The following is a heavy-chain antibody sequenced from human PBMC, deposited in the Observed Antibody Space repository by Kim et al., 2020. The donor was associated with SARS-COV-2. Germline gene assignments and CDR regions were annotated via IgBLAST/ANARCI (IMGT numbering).Heavy chain of an antibody. D-gene: IGHD6-13*01. CDR2: INPNSGGT. Sequence: ASVKVSCKASGYTFTGYYMHWVRQAPGQGLEWMGWINPNSGGTNYAQKFQGRVTMARDTSISTAYMELSRLRSDDTAVYYCARDDAGYSSSWQKNWFDPWGQGTLVTVSA. V-gene: IGHV1-2*02. CDR1: GYTFTGYY. CDR3: ARDDAGYSSSWQKNWFDP. J-gene: IGHJ5*02.